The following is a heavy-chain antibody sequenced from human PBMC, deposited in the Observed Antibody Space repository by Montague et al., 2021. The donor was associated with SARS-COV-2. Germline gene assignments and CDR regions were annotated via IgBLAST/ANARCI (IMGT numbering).Heavy chain of an antibody. Sequence: SLRLSLSASGFIFSSYEMNWVRQAPGKGLEWISYISSSGGGSTKHYTDSVKGRFTISRDNAKNSLYLQMNSLRVEDTAIYYCARDRDWDDWCGMDVWGQGTTVTVSS. CDR3: ARDRDWDDWCGMDV. J-gene: IGHJ6*02. V-gene: IGHV3-48*03. CDR2: ISSSGGGSTK. D-gene: IGHD2-21*01. CDR1: GFIFSSYE.